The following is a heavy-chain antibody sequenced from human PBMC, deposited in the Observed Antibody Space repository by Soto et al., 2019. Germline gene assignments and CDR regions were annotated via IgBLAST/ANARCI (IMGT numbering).Heavy chain of an antibody. V-gene: IGHV3-23*01. CDR3: ANDRDHVILPINIDY. CDR1: GFTFSSYA. J-gene: IGHJ4*02. Sequence: GGSLRLSCAASGFTFSSYAMSWVRQAPGKGLEWFSAISGSGGSTYYADSVKGRFTISRDNSYNTLYLQMNSLRAEDTAVYYFANDRDHVILPINIDYWGQGTLVTVSA. CDR2: ISGSGGST. D-gene: IGHD2-21*01.